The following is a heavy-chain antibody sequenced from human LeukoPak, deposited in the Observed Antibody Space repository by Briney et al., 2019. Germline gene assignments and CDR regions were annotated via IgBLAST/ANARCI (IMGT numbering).Heavy chain of an antibody. CDR3: ARRIRRYLFDP. CDR1: GGSFSGYY. Sequence: PSETLSLTCAVYGGSFSGYYWSWIRQPPGKGLEWIGEINHSGSTNYNPSLKSRVTISVDTSKNQFSLKLSSVTAADTAVYYCARRIRRYLFDPWGQGTLVTVSS. CDR2: INHSGST. V-gene: IGHV4-34*01. D-gene: IGHD1-14*01. J-gene: IGHJ5*02.